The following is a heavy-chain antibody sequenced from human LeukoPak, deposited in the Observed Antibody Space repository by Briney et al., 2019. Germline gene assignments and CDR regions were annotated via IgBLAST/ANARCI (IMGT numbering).Heavy chain of an antibody. Sequence: SETLSLTCTVSGGTISRYYWSWLGQPPGKGLEGIGYIYYSGRTNYNPSLKSRVTISVDTSKNHFSLKLSSVTAADTAVYYCARVPQYYYYYMDVWGKGTTVTVSS. CDR3: ARVPQYYYYYMDV. CDR1: GGTISRYY. V-gene: IGHV4-59*01. J-gene: IGHJ6*03. CDR2: IYYSGRT.